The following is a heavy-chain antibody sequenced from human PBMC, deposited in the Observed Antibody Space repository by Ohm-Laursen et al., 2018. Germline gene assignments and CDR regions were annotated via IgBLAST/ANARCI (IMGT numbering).Heavy chain of an antibody. CDR1: GFTFSSYG. CDR2: IWSDGSYK. D-gene: IGHD6-13*01. J-gene: IGHJ6*02. V-gene: IGHV3-33*01. Sequence: SLRLSCSASGFTFSSYGMHWVRQAPGKGLEWVAVIWSDGSYKYYADTVKGRFTISRDNSKNTLYLQMNSLRADDTAVYHCAREGQQHLLLMDVWGQGTTVTVSS. CDR3: AREGQQHLLLMDV.